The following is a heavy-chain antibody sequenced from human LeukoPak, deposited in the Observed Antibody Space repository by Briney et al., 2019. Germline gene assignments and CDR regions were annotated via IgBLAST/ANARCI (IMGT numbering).Heavy chain of an antibody. CDR2: IYYSGST. V-gene: IGHV4-39*01. D-gene: IGHD3-10*01. Sequence: SETLSLTCTVSGGSTITSSYYWGWIRQPPGKGLEWIGSIYYSGSTYYNPSLESRVTILVDTSKNQFSLKLSSVTAADTAVYYCARQEYYYGSGSYHPPYYFDYWGQGTLVTVSS. CDR3: ARQEYYYGSGSYHPPYYFDY. CDR1: GGSTITSSYY. J-gene: IGHJ4*02.